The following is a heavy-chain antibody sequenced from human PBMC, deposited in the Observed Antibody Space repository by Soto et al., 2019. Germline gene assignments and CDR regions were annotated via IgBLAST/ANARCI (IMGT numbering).Heavy chain of an antibody. D-gene: IGHD3-22*01. J-gene: IGHJ4*02. CDR3: AKARAYYYDSSALGDY. V-gene: IGHV3-30*18. CDR1: GSPFVSYA. CDR2: ISYDGSNK. Sequence: QVQLVESGGGVVQPGRSLRLPCAASGSPFVSYAMHWFAQAPAKGREWVAVISYDGSNKYYADSVKGRFTISRDNSKNTLYLQMNSLRAEDTAVYYCAKARAYYYDSSALGDYWGQGTLVTVSS.